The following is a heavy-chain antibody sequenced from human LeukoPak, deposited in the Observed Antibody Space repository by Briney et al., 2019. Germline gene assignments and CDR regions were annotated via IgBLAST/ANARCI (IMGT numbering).Heavy chain of an antibody. V-gene: IGHV3-23*01. CDR2: ISGSGVTT. Sequence: GGSLRLSCAASGFAFLNYGMSWVRQAPGKGLEWVSAISGSGVTTYYAGSVKGRFTISRDSSKNTLYLQMNSLRAEDTAVYYCAKDRVGATLYFDYWGQGTLVTVSS. CDR3: AKDRVGATLYFDY. D-gene: IGHD1-26*01. CDR1: GFAFLNYG. J-gene: IGHJ4*02.